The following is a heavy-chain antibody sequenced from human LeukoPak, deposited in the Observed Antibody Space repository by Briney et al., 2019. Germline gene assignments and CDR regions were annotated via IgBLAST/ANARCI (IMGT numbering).Heavy chain of an antibody. J-gene: IGHJ4*02. CDR1: GYTFTGYY. CDR2: INPNSGGT. CDR3: AREISDYASAY. V-gene: IGHV1-2*02. Sequence: ASVKVSCKASGYTFTGYYIHWVRQAPGQGLEWMGWINPNSGGTSYAQKFQGRVTMTSDTSITTAYMDLSRLTSDDTAVYYCAREISDYASAYWGQGTLVTVSS. D-gene: IGHD4-17*01.